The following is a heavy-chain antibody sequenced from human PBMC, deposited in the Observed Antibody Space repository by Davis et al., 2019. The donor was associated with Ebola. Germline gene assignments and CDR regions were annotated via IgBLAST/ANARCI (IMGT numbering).Heavy chain of an antibody. CDR2: INSDGSST. J-gene: IGHJ3*02. CDR3: AKWIHDAFDI. V-gene: IGHV3-74*01. Sequence: GESLKISCAASGFTFSSYWMHWVRQAPGKGLVWVSRINSDGSSTSYADSVKGRFTISRDNAKNSLYLQMNSLRDEDTAVYYCAKWIHDAFDIWGQGTMVTVSS. CDR1: GFTFSSYW. D-gene: IGHD5-18*01.